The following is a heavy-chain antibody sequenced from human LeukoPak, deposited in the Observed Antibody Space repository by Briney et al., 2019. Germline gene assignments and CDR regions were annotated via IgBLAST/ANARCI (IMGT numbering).Heavy chain of an antibody. Sequence: ASVNVSCTASGYTFTGYYMHWVRQAPGQGLEWMGWINPNSGGTNYAQKFKGRVTMTRDTSISTAYMELSRLRSDDTAVYYCATYAPGTGFDYWGQGTLVTVSS. J-gene: IGHJ4*02. CDR1: GYTFTGYY. CDR3: ATYAPGTGFDY. V-gene: IGHV1-2*02. D-gene: IGHD3-10*01. CDR2: INPNSGGT.